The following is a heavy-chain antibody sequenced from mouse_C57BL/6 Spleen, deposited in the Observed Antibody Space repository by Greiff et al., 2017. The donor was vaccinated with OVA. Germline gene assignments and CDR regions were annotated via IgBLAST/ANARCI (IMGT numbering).Heavy chain of an antibody. Sequence: VQLQQPGAELVKPGASVKMSCKASGYTFTSYWITWVKQRPGQGLEWIGDIYPGSGSTNYNEKFKSKATLTVDTSSSTTYMQLSRLTSEDSAVYYCSISSQSNQAWFAYWGQGTLVTVSA. V-gene: IGHV1-55*01. CDR2: IYPGSGST. CDR1: GYTFTSYW. CDR3: SISSQSNQAWFAY. J-gene: IGHJ3*01.